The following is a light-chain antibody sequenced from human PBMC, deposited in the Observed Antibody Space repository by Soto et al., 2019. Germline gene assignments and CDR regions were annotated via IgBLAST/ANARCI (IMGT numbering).Light chain of an antibody. CDR1: QSVSSNY. Sequence: EIVLTQSPGTLSLSPGERATPSCRASQSVSSNYLAWYPQRPSQPPNLLIFCASNRAPGIPDRFSGSGSGTDFTRTISRLESEDCAVYYCQQYGSSIKTFGQGTKMDIK. CDR2: CAS. V-gene: IGKV3-20*01. J-gene: IGKJ1*01. CDR3: QQYGSSIKT.